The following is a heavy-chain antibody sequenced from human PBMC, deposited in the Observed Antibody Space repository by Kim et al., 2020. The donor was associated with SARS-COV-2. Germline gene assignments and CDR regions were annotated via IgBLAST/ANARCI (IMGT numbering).Heavy chain of an antibody. CDR1: GYTFTSYG. Sequence: ASVKVSCKASGYTFTSYGISWVRQAPGQGLEWMGWISAYNGNTNYAQKLQGRVTMTTDTSTSTAYMELRSLKSDDTAVYYCARVGYYDSSGYFRFWGQGTLVTVSS. J-gene: IGHJ4*02. V-gene: IGHV1-18*04. D-gene: IGHD3-22*01. CDR3: ARVGYYDSSGYFRF. CDR2: ISAYNGNT.